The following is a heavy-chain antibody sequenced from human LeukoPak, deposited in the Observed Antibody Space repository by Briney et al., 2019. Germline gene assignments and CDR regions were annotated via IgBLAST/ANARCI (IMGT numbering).Heavy chain of an antibody. Sequence: GESLKISCKGSGYSFTSYWIGWVRQMPGKGLEWMGIIYPGDSDTRYSPSFQGQVTISADKSISTAYLQLSRLTSDDTAVYYCARVVYSFGYCDSTTCPNWFDPWGQGSLVIVSS. CDR3: ARVVYSFGYCDSTTCPNWFDP. V-gene: IGHV5-51*01. J-gene: IGHJ5*02. D-gene: IGHD2-2*01. CDR2: IYPGDSDT. CDR1: GYSFTSYW.